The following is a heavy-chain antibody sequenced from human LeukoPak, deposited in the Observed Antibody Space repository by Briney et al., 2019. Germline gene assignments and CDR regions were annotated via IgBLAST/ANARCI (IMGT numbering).Heavy chain of an antibody. J-gene: IGHJ3*02. CDR1: GGTFSSYA. V-gene: IGHV1-69*05. D-gene: IGHD4-17*01. CDR3: ARARDDYGEYHAFDI. Sequence: SVKVSCKASGGTFSSYAISWVRQAPGQGLEWMGRIIPIFGTANYAQKFQGRVTITTDESTSTAYMELGSLRSEDTAVYYCARARDDYGEYHAFDIWGQGTMVTVSS. CDR2: IIPIFGTA.